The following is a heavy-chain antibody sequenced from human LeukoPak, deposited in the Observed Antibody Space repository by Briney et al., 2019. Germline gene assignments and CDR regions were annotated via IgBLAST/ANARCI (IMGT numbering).Heavy chain of an antibody. CDR1: GFTFRRYW. Sequence: GGPLRLSCATSGFTFRRYWMYWVRKAPGKGLVWISRIDTDGSSKSYADSVKGRFTISRDNAKNTLYLQMNSLRVEDTAVYYCARGSDTSSWYGAFDIWGQGTMVAVSS. D-gene: IGHD6-13*01. CDR3: ARGSDTSSWYGAFDI. J-gene: IGHJ3*02. CDR2: IDTDGSSK. V-gene: IGHV3-74*01.